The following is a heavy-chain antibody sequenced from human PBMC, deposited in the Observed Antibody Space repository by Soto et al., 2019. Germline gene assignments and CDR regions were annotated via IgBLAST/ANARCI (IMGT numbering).Heavy chain of an antibody. CDR1: GGSVSSGSYY. CDR2: IYYSGST. D-gene: IGHD3-22*01. J-gene: IGHJ5*02. CDR3: ARSPYYYDSSGYPTLSGWFDP. V-gene: IGHV4-61*01. Sequence: SETLSLTCTVSGGSVSSGSYYWSWIRQPPGKGLEWIGYIYYSGSTNYNPSLKSRVTMSVDTSKNQFSLKLSSVTAADTAVYYCARSPYYYDSSGYPTLSGWFDPWGQGTLVTVSS.